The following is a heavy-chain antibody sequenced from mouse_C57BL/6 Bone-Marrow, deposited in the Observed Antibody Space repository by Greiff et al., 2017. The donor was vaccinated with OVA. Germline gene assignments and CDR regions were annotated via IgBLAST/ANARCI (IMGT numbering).Heavy chain of an antibody. Sequence: VQLQQPGAELVRPGTSVKLSCKASGYTFTSYWMHWVKQRPGQGLEWIGVIDPSDSYTNYNQKFKGKATLTVDTSSSTAYMQLSSLTSEDSAVYYCARGGGGKKGFAYWGQGTLVTVSA. V-gene: IGHV1-59*01. CDR3: ARGGGGKKGFAY. D-gene: IGHD1-1*02. J-gene: IGHJ3*01. CDR1: GYTFTSYW. CDR2: IDPSDSYT.